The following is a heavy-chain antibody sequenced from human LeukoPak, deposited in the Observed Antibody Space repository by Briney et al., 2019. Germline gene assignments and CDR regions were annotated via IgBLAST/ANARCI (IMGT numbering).Heavy chain of an antibody. Sequence: SVKVSCKASGGTFSSYTMSWVRQAPGQGLEWMGRIIPILGIANYAQKFQGRVSITPDKSTSTAYMETSSMRSDHTARYYCATCDGSGRIMVDISGEGTMGTASS. J-gene: IGHJ3*02. D-gene: IGHD3-10*01. V-gene: IGHV1-69*02. CDR1: GGTFSSYT. CDR3: ATCDGSGRIMVDI. CDR2: IIPILGIA.